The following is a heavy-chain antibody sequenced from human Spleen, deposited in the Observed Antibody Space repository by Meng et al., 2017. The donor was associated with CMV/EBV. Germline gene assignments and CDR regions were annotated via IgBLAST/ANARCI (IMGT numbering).Heavy chain of an antibody. CDR2: FYPSGGVT. V-gene: IGHV1-46*01. CDR3: ARDIVGGSYPSWYLDL. Sequence: GYPFPSYHLHSLRQTPGQGLAWMAIFYPSGGVTDFAQKFQGRVTLTRDTASSTVYLELRSLRSEDTAVYYCARDIVGGSYPSWYLDLWGRGTLVTVSS. J-gene: IGHJ2*01. D-gene: IGHD1-26*01. CDR1: GYPFPSYH.